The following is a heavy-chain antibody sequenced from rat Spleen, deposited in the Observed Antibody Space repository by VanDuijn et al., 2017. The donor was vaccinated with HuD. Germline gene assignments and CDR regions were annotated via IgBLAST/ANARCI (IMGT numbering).Heavy chain of an antibody. Sequence: EVQLQESGPGLVKPSQSLSLTCSVTGYSITSDYWCWIRKFPGNKMEWIGHINYSGNTSYNPSLKSRISITRDTSKNQFFLQLNSVTTEDTATYYCARSREELIWFAYWGQGTLVTVSS. CDR1: GYSITSDY. CDR3: ARSREELIWFAY. CDR2: INYSGNT. J-gene: IGHJ3*01. V-gene: IGHV3-1*01. D-gene: IGHD1-4*01.